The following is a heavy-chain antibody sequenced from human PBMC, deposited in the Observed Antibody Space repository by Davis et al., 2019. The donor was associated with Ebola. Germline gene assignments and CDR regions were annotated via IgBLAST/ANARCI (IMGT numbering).Heavy chain of an antibody. Sequence: AASVQVSCKASGYTFTTYPMNWVRHAPGQGLEWMGWINTNTGNPTYAQGFTGRFVFSLDTSVSTAYLQISSLKAEDTAVYYCARDRHYYGMDVWGQGTTVTVSS. CDR1: GYTFTTYP. V-gene: IGHV7-4-1*02. CDR2: INTNTGNP. CDR3: ARDRHYYGMDV. J-gene: IGHJ6*02.